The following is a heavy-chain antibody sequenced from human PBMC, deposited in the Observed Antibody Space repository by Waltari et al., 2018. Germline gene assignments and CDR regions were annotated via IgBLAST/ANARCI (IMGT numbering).Heavy chain of an antibody. D-gene: IGHD3-10*01. J-gene: IGHJ4*02. CDR1: GGSISSGSYY. CDR2: IYTSGST. V-gene: IGHV4-61*09. CDR3: ARGSLGGSGSYYIGY. Sequence: QVQLQESGPGLVKPSQTLSLTCTVSGGSISSGSYYWSWIRQPPGKGLEWIGYIYTSGSTNYNPSLKSRVTISVDTSKNQFSLKLSSVTAADTAVYYCARGSLGGSGSYYIGYWGQGTLVTVSS.